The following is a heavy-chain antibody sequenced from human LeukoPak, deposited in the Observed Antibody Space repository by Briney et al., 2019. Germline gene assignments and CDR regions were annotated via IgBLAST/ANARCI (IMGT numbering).Heavy chain of an antibody. Sequence: SLRLSCAASGFIFDDFSMVWVRQVPGKGLEWVSSITWHGRSTAYADSVRGRFTISRDNAKYSLYLQMNSLRPEDTAFYYCTKATTRRVPAATIDSWGQGTLVTVSS. CDR3: TKATTRRVPAATIDS. CDR2: ITWHGRST. V-gene: IGHV3-9*01. D-gene: IGHD6-13*01. CDR1: GFIFDDFS. J-gene: IGHJ4*02.